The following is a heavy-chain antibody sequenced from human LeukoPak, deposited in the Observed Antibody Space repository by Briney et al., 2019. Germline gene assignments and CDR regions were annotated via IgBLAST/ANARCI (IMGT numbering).Heavy chain of an antibody. CDR3: ARSLFDFWSGYPLDY. CDR1: GYTFTSYG. Sequence: ASVKVSCKASGYTFTSYGISWVRQAPGQGLEWMGWISAYNGNTNYAQKLQGRVTMTTDTPTSTAYMELRSLRSDDTAVYYCARSLFDFWSGYPLDYWGQGTLVTVSS. V-gene: IGHV1-18*01. J-gene: IGHJ4*02. CDR2: ISAYNGNT. D-gene: IGHD3-3*01.